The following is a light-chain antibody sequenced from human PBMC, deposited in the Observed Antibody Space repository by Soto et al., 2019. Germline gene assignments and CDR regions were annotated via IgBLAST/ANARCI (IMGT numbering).Light chain of an antibody. Sequence: EIVLTQSPATLSLSPGERATLSCRASQNVSTYLAWYQQKPGQAPRLLINDASYRATGIPARFSGSGSGTDFTLTISRLEPEDFAVYYCQQRTNWPRLTFGPGTKVDIK. CDR3: QQRTNWPRLT. J-gene: IGKJ3*01. CDR2: DAS. CDR1: QNVSTY. V-gene: IGKV3-11*01.